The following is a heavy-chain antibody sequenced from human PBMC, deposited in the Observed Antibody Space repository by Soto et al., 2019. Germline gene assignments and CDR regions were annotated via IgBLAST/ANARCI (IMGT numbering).Heavy chain of an antibody. D-gene: IGHD3-10*01. J-gene: IGHJ4*02. CDR3: STPRYYGSGYFDY. V-gene: IGHV3-15*01. CDR2: IKTKTDGGTT. Sequence: PGGSLRLSCAASGFTFSNAWMSWVRQAPGKGLEWVGHIKTKTDGGTTDYAAPVKGRFTISRDDSKNTLYLQMNSLKTEDTAVYYCSTPRYYGSGYFDYWAREPWSPSPQ. CDR1: GFTFSNAW.